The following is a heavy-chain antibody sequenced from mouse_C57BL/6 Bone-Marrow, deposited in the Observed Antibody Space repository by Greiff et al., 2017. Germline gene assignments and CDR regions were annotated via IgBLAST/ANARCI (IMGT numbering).Heavy chain of an antibody. CDR3: ARDGYYPPWFAY. Sequence: QVQLQQSGAELVMPGASVTLSCKASGYTFTSSWMHWVKQRPGQGLAWIGEIDPSDSYTNYNQKFKGKSTLPVDNSSSTAYMQLSSLTSEDSAVYYCARDGYYPPWFAYWGQGTLVTVSA. V-gene: IGHV1-69*01. CDR1: GYTFTSSW. CDR2: IDPSDSYT. D-gene: IGHD2-3*01. J-gene: IGHJ3*01.